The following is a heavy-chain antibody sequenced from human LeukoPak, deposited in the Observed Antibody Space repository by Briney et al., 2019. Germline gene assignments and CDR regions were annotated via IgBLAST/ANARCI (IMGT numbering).Heavy chain of an antibody. CDR2: INHSGST. CDR1: GASFSGYY. J-gene: IGHJ4*02. V-gene: IGHV4-34*01. Sequence: SETLSLTCAVYGASFSGYYWGWIRQPPDKGLEWIGEINHSGSTNYNPSLKSRVTISVDTSRTQFSLRLTSVTAADTAVYYCARRRSLGGPIDYWGQGALVTVSS. D-gene: IGHD3-16*01. CDR3: ARRRSLGGPIDY.